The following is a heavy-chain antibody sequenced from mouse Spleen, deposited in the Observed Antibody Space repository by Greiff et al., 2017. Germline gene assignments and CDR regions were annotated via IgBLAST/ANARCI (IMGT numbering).Heavy chain of an antibody. CDR1: GFTFSSYA. CDR3: ARRYGNPYYYAMDY. Sequence: EVKLMESGGGLVKLGGSLKLSCAASGFTFSSYAMSWVRQTPEKRLEWVATISSGGGNTYYPDSVKGRFTISRDNAKNTLYLQMSSLKSEDTAMYYCARRYGNPYYYAMDYWGQGTSVTVSS. CDR2: ISSGGGNT. V-gene: IGHV5-9*04. J-gene: IGHJ4*01. D-gene: IGHD2-1*01.